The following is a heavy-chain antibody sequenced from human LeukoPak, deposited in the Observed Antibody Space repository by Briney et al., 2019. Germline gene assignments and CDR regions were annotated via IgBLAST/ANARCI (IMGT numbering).Heavy chain of an antibody. V-gene: IGHV3-23*01. CDR2: ISGIGGKT. CDR1: GFTVSSNY. CDR3: AKGRYDIT. Sequence: GGSLRLSCAASGFTVSSNYMSWVRQAPGKGLEWVSGISGIGGKTYYADSVKGRLTISRDNSKNTLYLQMNSLRAEDTAVYYCAKGRYDITWGQGTLVSVSS. D-gene: IGHD3-22*01. J-gene: IGHJ5*02.